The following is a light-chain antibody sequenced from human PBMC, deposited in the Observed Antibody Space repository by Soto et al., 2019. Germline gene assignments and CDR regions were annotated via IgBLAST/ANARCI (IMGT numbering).Light chain of an antibody. CDR3: LLCDSGPWV. CDR1: TGAVTSGHY. V-gene: IGLV7-46*01. CDR2: DTT. J-gene: IGLJ3*02. Sequence: QAVVTQEPSLTVSPGGTVTLTCGSSTGAVTSGHYSYWFQQKPGQAPRTLIYDTTNKHSWTPARFSASLLGGKAALTLSGAQPEDEAEYYCLLCDSGPWVFGGGTKLTVL.